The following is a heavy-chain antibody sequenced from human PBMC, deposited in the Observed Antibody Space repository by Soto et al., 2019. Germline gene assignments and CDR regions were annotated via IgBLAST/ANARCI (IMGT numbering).Heavy chain of an antibody. D-gene: IGHD3-16*01. CDR3: SSFREDYGMGNY. CDR1: GGSVSGYF. V-gene: IGHV4-34*02. CDR2: IDHGGNI. J-gene: IGHJ4*02. Sequence: QVQLQQWGAGLLKPSETLSLTCAVYGGSVSGYFWSWIRQPPGMGPEWIGEIDHGGNINDNPSLKSRYTISVDTSENQFAVNLNSVTAEYAAVYYYSSFREDYGMGNYWGQGTLVTVSS.